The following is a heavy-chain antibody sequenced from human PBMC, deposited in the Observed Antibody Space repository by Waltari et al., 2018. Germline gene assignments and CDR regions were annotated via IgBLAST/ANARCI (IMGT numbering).Heavy chain of an antibody. CDR1: GYSITNGYY. Sequence: QFQLQESGPGLVKPSETLSLTCGVSGYSITNGYYWAWIRQAPGKGLEWIGSIYNSGSTYYNASLKSRVTISVDTAKSQVSLKLSAVTAADTAVYYCARRDGSGTYYPPNAFDIWGQGTGVTVSS. CDR3: ARRDGSGTYYPPNAFDI. D-gene: IGHD3-10*01. J-gene: IGHJ3*02. V-gene: IGHV4-38-2*01. CDR2: IYNSGST.